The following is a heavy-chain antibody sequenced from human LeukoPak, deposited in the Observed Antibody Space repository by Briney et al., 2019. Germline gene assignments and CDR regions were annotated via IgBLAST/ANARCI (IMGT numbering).Heavy chain of an antibody. D-gene: IGHD4-11*01. V-gene: IGHV1-46*01. CDR2: INPSGGST. CDR1: GYTFTSYY. CDR3: ARWDSPDYSNYGYYYYYMDV. J-gene: IGHJ6*03. Sequence: ASVKVSCKASGYTFTSYYMHWVRQAPGQGLEWMGIINPSGGSTSYAQKFQGRVTMTRDMSTSTVYMELSSLRSEDTAMYYCARWDSPDYSNYGYYYYYMDVWGKGTTVTVSS.